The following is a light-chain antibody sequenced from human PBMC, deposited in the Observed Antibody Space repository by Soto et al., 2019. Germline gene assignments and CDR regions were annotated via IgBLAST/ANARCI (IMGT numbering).Light chain of an antibody. Sequence: DIQMTQSPSSLSASVGVRVTITCRASKSISSYLNWYQQKPGKATKLLIYVASSLQSGVPSRFSGSGSGTDFTLTISSLQPEDFATYYCQQTYSTPRITFGQGTRLEIK. CDR3: QQTYSTPRIT. V-gene: IGKV1-39*01. CDR2: VAS. J-gene: IGKJ5*01. CDR1: KSISSY.